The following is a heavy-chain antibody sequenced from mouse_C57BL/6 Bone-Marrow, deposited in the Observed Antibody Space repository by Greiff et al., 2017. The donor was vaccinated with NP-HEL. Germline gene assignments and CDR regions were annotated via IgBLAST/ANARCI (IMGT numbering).Heavy chain of an antibody. J-gene: IGHJ1*03. CDR2: INYDGSST. Sequence: EVKLMESEGGLVQPGSSMKLSCTASGFTFSDYYMAWVRQVPEKGLEWVANINYDGSSTYYLDSLKSRFIISRDNAKNILYLQMSSLKSEDTATYYCARGGTVVARWYFDVWGTGTTVTVSS. CDR1: GFTFSDYY. D-gene: IGHD1-1*01. CDR3: ARGGTVVARWYFDV. V-gene: IGHV5-16*01.